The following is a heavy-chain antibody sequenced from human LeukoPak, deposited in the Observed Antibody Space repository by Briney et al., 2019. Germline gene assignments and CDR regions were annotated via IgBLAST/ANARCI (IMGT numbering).Heavy chain of an antibody. D-gene: IGHD3-16*01. CDR3: ARDLWGYSY. Sequence: GESLKISCAASGFTVSGSYMSWVRQAPGKGLEWVSVIYTGGSTLYADSVKGRFTISRDNSDNTLYLQMNSLRAEDTAVYYCARDLWGYSYWGQGTLVTVSA. CDR2: IYTGGST. V-gene: IGHV3-66*01. CDR1: GFTVSGSY. J-gene: IGHJ4*02.